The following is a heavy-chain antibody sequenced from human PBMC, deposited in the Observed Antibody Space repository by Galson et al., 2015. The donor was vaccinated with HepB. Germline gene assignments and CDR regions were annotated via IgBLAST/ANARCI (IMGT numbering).Heavy chain of an antibody. J-gene: IGHJ6*02. CDR2: ISYDGSNK. CDR3: ARDVGPGKIFGPLGMDV. Sequence: SLRLSCAASGFTFSSYAMHWVRQAPGKGLEWVAVISYDGSNKYYADSVKGRFTISRDNSKNTLYLQMNSLRAEDTAVYYCARDVGPGKIFGPLGMDVWGQGTTVTVSS. V-gene: IGHV3-30-3*01. D-gene: IGHD3/OR15-3a*01. CDR1: GFTFSSYA.